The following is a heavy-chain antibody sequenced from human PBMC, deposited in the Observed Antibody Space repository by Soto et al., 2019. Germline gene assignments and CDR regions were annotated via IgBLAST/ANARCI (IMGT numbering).Heavy chain of an antibody. Sequence: PSETLSLTCAVYGGSFSGYYWSWIRQPPGKGLEWIGEINHSGSTNYNPSLKSRVTISVDTSKNQFSLKLSSVTAADTAVYYCARALAPMVISRVGPLFDYWGQGTLVTVSS. CDR2: INHSGST. D-gene: IGHD3-22*01. CDR1: GGSFSGYY. V-gene: IGHV4-34*01. CDR3: ARALAPMVISRVGPLFDY. J-gene: IGHJ4*02.